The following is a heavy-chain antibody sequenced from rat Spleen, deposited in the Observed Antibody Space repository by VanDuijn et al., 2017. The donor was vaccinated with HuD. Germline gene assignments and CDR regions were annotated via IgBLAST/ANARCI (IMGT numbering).Heavy chain of an antibody. V-gene: IGHV5-31*01. CDR3: TSLSMDA. CDR1: GFTFSGYW. J-gene: IGHJ2*01. CDR2: ITNTGGST. Sequence: EVQLVESGGGLVQPGGSLQLSCVASGFTFSGYWMYWIRQAPGKGLEWVASITNTGGSTYYLDSVKGRFTISRDNAKSTLYLQMNSLRSEDTATYYCTSLSMDAWGQGVMVTVSS.